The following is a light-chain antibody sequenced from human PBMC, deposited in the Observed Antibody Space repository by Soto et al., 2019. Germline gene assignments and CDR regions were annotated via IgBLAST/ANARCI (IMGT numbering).Light chain of an antibody. CDR3: LHYQSCRPIT. CDR2: GAS. CDR1: QSVGTR. J-gene: IGKJ5*01. V-gene: IGKV3-20*01. Sequence: EILLTQSPDTLYLSPWERATLACRAAQSVGTRLAWYQHKTGQDPRLLISGASSRATGIPDRFTGSGSETSVTLTIRRLEPAFFGRYYCLHYQSCRPITFGQVTRLDIQ.